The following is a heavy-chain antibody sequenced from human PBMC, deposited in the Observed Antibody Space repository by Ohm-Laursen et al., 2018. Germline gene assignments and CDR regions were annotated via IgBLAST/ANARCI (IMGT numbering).Heavy chain of an antibody. Sequence: GSLRLSCAASGFSFSTGWMHWVRQAPGKGLEWVSIIYNVGSTYYADSVKGRFTISRDNSKNTLYLQMNSLRAEDTAVYYCASLKPPLYYYGMDVWGQGTTVTVSS. J-gene: IGHJ6*02. V-gene: IGHV3-53*01. CDR1: GFSFSTGW. CDR3: ASLKPPLYYYGMDV. CDR2: IYNVGST.